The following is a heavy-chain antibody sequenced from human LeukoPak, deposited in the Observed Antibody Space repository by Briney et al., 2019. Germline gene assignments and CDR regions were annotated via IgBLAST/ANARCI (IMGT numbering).Heavy chain of an antibody. CDR1: GYTFTSYY. CDR2: MNPNSGNT. D-gene: IGHD3-22*01. J-gene: IGHJ4*02. CDR3: ARGLSRAPDYYDISGYQDY. Sequence: ASVKVSCKASGYTFTSYYIHWVRQATGQGLEWMGWMNPNSGNTRYAQKFQGRVTMTRNTSISTAYMELSSLRSEDTAVYYGARGLSRAPDYYDISGYQDYWGQGTLVTVSS. V-gene: IGHV1-8*01.